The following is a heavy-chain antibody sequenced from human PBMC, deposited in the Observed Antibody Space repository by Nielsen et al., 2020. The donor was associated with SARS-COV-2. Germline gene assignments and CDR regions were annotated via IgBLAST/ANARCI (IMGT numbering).Heavy chain of an antibody. V-gene: IGHV3-30*02. CDR3: AKDFGSGPRGYYYYGMDV. D-gene: IGHD6-19*01. Sequence: GESLKISCAASGFTFSSYGMHWVRQAPGKGLEWVAFIRYDGSNKYYADSVKGRFTISRDNSKNTLYLQMNSLRAEDTAVYYCAKDFGSGPRGYYYYGMDVRGQGTTVTVSS. CDR2: IRYDGSNK. J-gene: IGHJ6*02. CDR1: GFTFSSYG.